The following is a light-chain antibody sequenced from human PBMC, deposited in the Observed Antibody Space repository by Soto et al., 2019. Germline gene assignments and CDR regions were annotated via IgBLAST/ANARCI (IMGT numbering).Light chain of an antibody. J-gene: IGKJ5*01. CDR2: LGS. V-gene: IGKV2-28*01. CDR3: MQGTHLIT. CDR1: QSLLHSNGYIY. Sequence: DIVMTQSPLSLPVTPGEPASISCRSSQSLLHSNGYIYLDWYLQKPGQSPQLLIYLGSYRASGVPDRFSGSGSGTDFTLKISRVEAEDVGVYYCMQGTHLITFGQGTRLEIK.